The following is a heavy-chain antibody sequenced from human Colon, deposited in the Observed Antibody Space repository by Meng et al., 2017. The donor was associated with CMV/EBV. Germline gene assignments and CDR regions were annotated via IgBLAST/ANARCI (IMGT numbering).Heavy chain of an antibody. CDR1: GFTFSNYW. V-gene: IGHV3-66*03. J-gene: IGHJ4*02. D-gene: IGHD2-2*02. CDR2: ITGSGKT. CDR3: AREPGHCCSTSCYTEGYYFDT. Sequence: GGSLRLSCAASGFTFSNYWMSWVRQAPGKGLEWVSVITGSGKTHYADSVKGRFTISRDTSRNTVNLEMNNLRGEDAAVYYCAREPGHCCSTSCYTEGYYFDTWGQGTMVTVSS.